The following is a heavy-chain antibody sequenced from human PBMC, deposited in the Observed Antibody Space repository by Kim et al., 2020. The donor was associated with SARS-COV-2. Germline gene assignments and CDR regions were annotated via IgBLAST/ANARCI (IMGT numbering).Heavy chain of an antibody. V-gene: IGHV3-74*01. J-gene: IGHJ1*01. D-gene: IGHD3-22*01. Sequence: VKGRRTVSRDNAKNTLYLQMKRLRPEDTAVYYCARAGHYDISGYYRFFHHWGQGALVTVSS. CDR3: ARAGHYDISGYYRFFHH.